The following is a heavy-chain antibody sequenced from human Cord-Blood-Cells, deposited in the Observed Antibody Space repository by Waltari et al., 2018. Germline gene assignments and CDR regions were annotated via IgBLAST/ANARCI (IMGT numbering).Heavy chain of an antibody. CDR1: GYTFTSYA. V-gene: IGHV7-4-1*02. J-gene: IGHJ6*02. Sequence: QVQLVQSGSELKKPGASVKVSCKASGYTFTSYAMNWVRQAPGQGLEWMGWINTNTGNPTYAQGFTGRFVFSVDTSVSTAYLQISSLKAEDTAVYYCARDGTNQREIVVVPDDYYYYGMDVWGQGTTVTVSS. CDR2: INTNTGNP. D-gene: IGHD2-2*01. CDR3: ARDGTNQREIVVVPDDYYYYGMDV.